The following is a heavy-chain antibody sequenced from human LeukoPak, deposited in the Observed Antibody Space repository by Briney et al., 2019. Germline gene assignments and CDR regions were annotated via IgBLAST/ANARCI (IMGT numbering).Heavy chain of an antibody. D-gene: IGHD3-16*02. CDR3: AKDVGITFGGVIVIPGIDY. CDR1: GFTFSSYG. V-gene: IGHV3-30*02. Sequence: GGSLRLSCAASGFTFSSYGMHWVRQAPGKGLEWVAFIRYDGSNKYYADSVKGRFTISRDNSKNTLYLQMNSLRAEDTAVYYCAKDVGITFGGVIVIPGIDYWGQGTLVTVSS. J-gene: IGHJ4*02. CDR2: IRYDGSNK.